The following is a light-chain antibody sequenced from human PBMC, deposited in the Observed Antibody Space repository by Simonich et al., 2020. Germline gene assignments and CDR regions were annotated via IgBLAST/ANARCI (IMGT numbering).Light chain of an antibody. CDR2: VDN. CDR3: QSYDSSNWV. CDR1: SGSIASNY. Sequence: NFMLTQPHSVSESPGKTVTISCTRSSGSIASNYVQCYQQRPGSAPTTVLYVDNQSPAGVHDRFSGSIDSSSNSASLTSSGLKTEDEADYYCQSYDSSNWVFGGGTKLTVL. V-gene: IGLV6-57*03. J-gene: IGLJ3*02.